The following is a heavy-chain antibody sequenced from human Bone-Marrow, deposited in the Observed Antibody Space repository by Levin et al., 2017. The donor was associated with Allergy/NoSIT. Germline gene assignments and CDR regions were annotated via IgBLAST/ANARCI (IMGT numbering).Heavy chain of an antibody. CDR3: ARLGNGFDY. Sequence: AASVKVSCKASGYNFGNYWIGWVRQVPGKGLEWMGIIFPDDSDTTYDPSFQGQVTISADKSITTAYLQWSSLRASDSGIYYCARLGNGFDYWGQGTLLTVSS. D-gene: IGHD2-8*01. CDR2: IFPDDSDT. J-gene: IGHJ4*02. V-gene: IGHV5-51*01. CDR1: GYNFGNYW.